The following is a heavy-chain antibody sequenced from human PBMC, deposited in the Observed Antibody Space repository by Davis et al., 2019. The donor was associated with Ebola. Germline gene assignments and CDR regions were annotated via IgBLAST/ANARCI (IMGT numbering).Heavy chain of an antibody. J-gene: IGHJ4*02. CDR1: GYTFTGHY. Sequence: ASVKVSCNASGYTFTGHYIHWVRQAPGQGLEWMGWINPHAGNTKYEQKFQGRVTMTRNTSTTTAYMELTGLRSDDTAVYYCARGSDFWSGYFMAYFEHWGQGTVVTV. CDR3: ARGSDFWSGYFMAYFEH. V-gene: IGHV1-2*02. D-gene: IGHD3-3*01. CDR2: INPHAGNT.